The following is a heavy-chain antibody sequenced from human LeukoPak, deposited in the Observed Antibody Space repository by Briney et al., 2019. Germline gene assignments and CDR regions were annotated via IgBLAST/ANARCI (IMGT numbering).Heavy chain of an antibody. CDR3: ARCSSYDFWSGYYPPDY. D-gene: IGHD3-3*01. Sequence: SETLSLTCTVSGGSVSSGSYYWSWIRQPPGEGLEWIGYIYYSGSTNYNPSLKSRVTISVDTSKNQFSLKLSSVTAADTAVYCCARCSSYDFWSGYYPPDYWGQGTLVTVSS. CDR1: GGSVSSGSYY. J-gene: IGHJ4*02. V-gene: IGHV4-61*01. CDR2: IYYSGST.